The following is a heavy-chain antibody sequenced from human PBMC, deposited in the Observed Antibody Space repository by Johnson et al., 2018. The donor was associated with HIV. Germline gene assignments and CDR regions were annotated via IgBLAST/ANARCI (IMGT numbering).Heavy chain of an antibody. CDR2: IHSGGST. Sequence: QVQLVESGGGLVKPGGSLRLSCAASGFTFSDYYMSWIRQAPGKGLEWVSVIHSGGSTNYADSVKGRFTISRDNAKNTLYLQMNSLRTEDTAVYYCANEYFDIRGQGTMVTVSS. D-gene: IGHD2/OR15-2a*01. J-gene: IGHJ3*02. V-gene: IGHV3-11*06. CDR1: GFTFSDYY. CDR3: ANEYFDI.